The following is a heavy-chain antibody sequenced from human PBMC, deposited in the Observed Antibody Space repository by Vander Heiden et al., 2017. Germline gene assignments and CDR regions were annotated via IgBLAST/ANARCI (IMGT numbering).Heavy chain of an antibody. CDR2: IWYDGSNK. V-gene: IGHV3-33*01. Sequence: QVQLVESGGGVVQPGRSLRLSCPASAFTFSSYGMHWVRQAPGKGLEWVAVIWYDGSNKYYADSVKGRFTISRDNSKNTLYLQMNSLRAEDTAVYYCARYSVATAFDYWGQGTLVTVSS. J-gene: IGHJ4*02. CDR3: ARYSVATAFDY. CDR1: AFTFSSYG. D-gene: IGHD5-12*01.